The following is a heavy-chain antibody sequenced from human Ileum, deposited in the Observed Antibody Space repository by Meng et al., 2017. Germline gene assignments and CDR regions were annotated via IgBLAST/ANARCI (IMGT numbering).Heavy chain of an antibody. V-gene: IGHV6-1*01. D-gene: IGHD3-16*01. Sequence: QVQLHQSLPRLSKPSRTHSLSCATAEDNMPRSYTGSNWIRQSPSRGLEWLGRTYHTSKWNDDYAVSVRIRITINADTSKSQSSLHLNSVTPEDTAVYYCARGFGKSGFDSWGQGTLVTVSS. CDR1: EDNMPRSYTG. CDR3: ARGFGKSGFDS. CDR2: TYHTSKWND. J-gene: IGHJ5*02.